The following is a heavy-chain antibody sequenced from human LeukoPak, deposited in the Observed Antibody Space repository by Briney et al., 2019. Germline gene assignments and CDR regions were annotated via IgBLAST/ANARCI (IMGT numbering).Heavy chain of an antibody. V-gene: IGHV4-59*08. Sequence: SETLSLTCAVYGGSFSGYYWSWIRQPPGKGLQWIGYIYSSGSTNYNPSLKSRVTISVDTSKNQFSLKLSSVTAADTAVYYCARRIPAYYYDSSGYYYDYWGQGTLVTVSS. CDR3: ARRIPAYYYDSSGYYYDY. CDR1: GGSFSGYY. CDR2: IYSSGST. D-gene: IGHD3-22*01. J-gene: IGHJ4*02.